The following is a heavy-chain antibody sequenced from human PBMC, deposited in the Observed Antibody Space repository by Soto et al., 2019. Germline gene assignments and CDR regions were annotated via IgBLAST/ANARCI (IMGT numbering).Heavy chain of an antibody. D-gene: IGHD3-22*01. CDR3: ARAQGTRRVSSGYCNDAFDI. CDR1: GFTFSSYV. V-gene: IGHV3-13*01. J-gene: IGHJ3*02. CDR2: VGTDGDT. Sequence: GGSLRLSCAASGFTFSSYVMHWVRQATGKGLEWVSAVGTDGDTYYPGVVKDRFTISRANDKNSLYLQLNSVRAGDTAVYYCARAQGTRRVSSGYCNDAFDIWGQGTMVTVSS.